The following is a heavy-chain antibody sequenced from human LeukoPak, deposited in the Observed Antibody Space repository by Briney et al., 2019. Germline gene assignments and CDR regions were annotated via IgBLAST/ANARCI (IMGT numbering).Heavy chain of an antibody. CDR3: AKDLYGYVSNWFDP. J-gene: IGHJ5*02. CDR2: ISGSGGST. Sequence: GGSLRLSCAASGFTFSSYAMSWVRQAPGKGLEWVSAISGSGGSTYYADSVKGRFTISRDNSKNTLYLQMNSLRAKDTAVYYCAKDLYGYVSNWFDPWGQGTLVTVSS. V-gene: IGHV3-23*01. D-gene: IGHD5-12*01. CDR1: GFTFSSYA.